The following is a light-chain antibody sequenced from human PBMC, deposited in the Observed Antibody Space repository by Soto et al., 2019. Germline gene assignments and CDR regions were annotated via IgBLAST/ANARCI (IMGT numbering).Light chain of an antibody. CDR3: QQYYDLPIT. Sequence: DIQMTQSPSSLSAYVVDRVTITCQASQDIDKYLNWYQQKPGKAPKLLTDDASNLETGVPSRFSGSGSGTHFTFTIASLQPEDTAIYYCQQYYDLPITFGQGTRLEIK. CDR1: QDIDKY. J-gene: IGKJ5*01. V-gene: IGKV1-33*01. CDR2: DAS.